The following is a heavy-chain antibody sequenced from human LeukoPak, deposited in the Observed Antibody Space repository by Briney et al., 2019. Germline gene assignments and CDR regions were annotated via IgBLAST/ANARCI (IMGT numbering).Heavy chain of an antibody. V-gene: IGHV3-23*01. CDR3: AKGRSIAATGGKPYVS. CDR2: ISGSGGAI. J-gene: IGHJ5*02. Sequence: GGSLRLSCAASGFTFSSYAMTWVRHVPGKGLAWVSVISGSGGAIYYADSVKGRFTISRDNSKNTLYLQMNGLRAEDTAVYYCAKGRSIAATGGKPYVSWGKGTLVTVSS. D-gene: IGHD6-13*01. CDR1: GFTFSSYA.